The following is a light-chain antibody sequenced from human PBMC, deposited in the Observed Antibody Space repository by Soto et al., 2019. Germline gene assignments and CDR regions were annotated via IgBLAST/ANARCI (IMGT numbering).Light chain of an antibody. CDR1: QSISSY. J-gene: IGKJ5*01. CDR2: DAS. V-gene: IGKV1-39*01. CDR3: QQAKSFPVS. Sequence: DIQMTQSPSSLSASVVYRVTITCRASQSISSYLNWYQQKPGKAPKLLMFDASSLDSGVPSRFSGSGSGTDFTLTINNLQPEDFATYYCQQAKSFPVSFGQGTRLEIK.